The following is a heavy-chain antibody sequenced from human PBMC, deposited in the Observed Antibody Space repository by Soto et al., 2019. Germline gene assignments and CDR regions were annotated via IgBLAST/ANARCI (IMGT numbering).Heavy chain of an antibody. J-gene: IGHJ6*02. V-gene: IGHV1-3*01. D-gene: IGHD3-3*01. CDR2: INAGNGNT. CDR3: ARYQVDLWSGYYYYYGMEV. Sequence: ASVKVDCKTSGYTFTSYAMHWVRQATGQRLAWMGWINAGNGNTKYSQKFQGRVTITRDTSASTAYMELSSLRSEDTAVYYCARYQVDLWSGYYYYYGMEVWGQGTTVTVSS. CDR1: GYTFTSYA.